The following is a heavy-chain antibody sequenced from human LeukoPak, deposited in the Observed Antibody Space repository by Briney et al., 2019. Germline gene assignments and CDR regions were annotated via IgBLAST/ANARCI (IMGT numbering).Heavy chain of an antibody. CDR2: IYSGGST. CDR1: GFSVSSNL. CDR3: ARARVLYPFDI. Sequence: GGSLRVSCAASGFSVSSNLMNWVRQAPGKGLEWVSVIYSGGSTYYADSVKGRFTISRDNSKNTLFLQMNSLRAEDTAVYYCARARVLYPFDIWGQGTMVTVSS. J-gene: IGHJ3*02. D-gene: IGHD2-8*01. V-gene: IGHV3-66*01.